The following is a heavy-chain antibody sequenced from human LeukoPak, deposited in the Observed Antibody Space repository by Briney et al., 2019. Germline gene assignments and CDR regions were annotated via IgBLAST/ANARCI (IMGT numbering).Heavy chain of an antibody. J-gene: IGHJ4*02. V-gene: IGHV3-23*01. CDR3: ARESSGWSKNY. CDR2: ISGSGGDT. CDR1: GFTFSTDA. Sequence: GGSLRRSCAGSGFTFSTDAMTWVRQAPGQGLQWVSAISGSGGDTYYEDSVKGRFTISRDNSKNMMYLQMNSLGAEDTALYYCARESSGWSKNYWGQGTLVTVSS. D-gene: IGHD6-19*01.